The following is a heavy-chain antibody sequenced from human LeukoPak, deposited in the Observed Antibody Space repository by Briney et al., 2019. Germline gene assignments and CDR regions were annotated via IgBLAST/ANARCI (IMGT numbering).Heavy chain of an antibody. V-gene: IGHV1-2*02. CDR2: INPNSGGT. CDR1: GYTFTGDN. CDR3: ARVRYGDYVADY. J-gene: IGHJ4*02. Sequence: ASVKVSCKASGYTFTGDNMHWVRHAPGQGLEWMGWINPNSGGTNYAHKFLGRVTMTRDTSLSTPYTEQSRLRTAATTAFYCARVRYGDYVADYWGQGTLVTVSS. D-gene: IGHD4-17*01.